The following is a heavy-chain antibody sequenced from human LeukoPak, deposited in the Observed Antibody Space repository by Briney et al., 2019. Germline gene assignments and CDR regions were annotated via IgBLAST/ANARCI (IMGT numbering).Heavy chain of an antibody. Sequence: GGSLRLSCAASGFTFSDYYMSWVRQAPGKGLEWVSCISSSSSYTNYADSVKGRFTISRDNAKNSLYLQMNSLRAEDTAVYYCARDLEDIVVVPAAIDPHFDYWGQGTLVTVSS. CDR2: ISSSSSYT. CDR3: ARDLEDIVVVPAAIDPHFDY. D-gene: IGHD2-2*01. J-gene: IGHJ4*02. V-gene: IGHV3-11*06. CDR1: GFTFSDYY.